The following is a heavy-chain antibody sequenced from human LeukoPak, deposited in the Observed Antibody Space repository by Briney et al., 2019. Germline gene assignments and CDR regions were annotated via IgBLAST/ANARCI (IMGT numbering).Heavy chain of an antibody. CDR1: GYTFTSYG. D-gene: IGHD6-13*01. Sequence: EASVKVSCKASGYTFTSYGIRWVRQAPGQGLEWMGWISAYNGNTNYAQKLQGRVTMTTDTSTSTAYMELRSLRSDDTAVYYCARVRLGNSSPYYYGMDVWGKGTTVTVSS. CDR2: ISAYNGNT. V-gene: IGHV1-18*04. J-gene: IGHJ6*04. CDR3: ARVRLGNSSPYYYGMDV.